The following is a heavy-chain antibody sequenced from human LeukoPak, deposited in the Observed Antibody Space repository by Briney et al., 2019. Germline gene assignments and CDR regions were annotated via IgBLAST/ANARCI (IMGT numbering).Heavy chain of an antibody. Sequence: PSETLSLTCTVSGGSISSSNYYWGWIRQPPGKGLEWIGSIYYSGSTYYNPSLKSRVTISVDTSKNQFSLKLSSVTAADTAMYYCARRKIVATIDYWGQGTRVTVSS. CDR2: IYYSGST. J-gene: IGHJ4*02. CDR1: GGSISSSNYY. CDR3: ARRKIVATIDY. D-gene: IGHD5-12*01. V-gene: IGHV4-39*01.